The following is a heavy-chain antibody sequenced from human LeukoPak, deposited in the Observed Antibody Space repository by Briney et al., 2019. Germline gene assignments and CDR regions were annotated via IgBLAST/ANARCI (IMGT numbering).Heavy chain of an antibody. V-gene: IGHV4-38-2*02. Sequence: SETLSLTCTVSGGSISSYYWSWIRQPPGKGLEWIGSIYHSGSTYYNPSLKSRLTISADTSKNQFSLRLSSVTAADTAVYYCVRVDNGGNYFDYWGQGTLVTVSS. D-gene: IGHD4-23*01. CDR3: VRVDNGGNYFDY. CDR2: IYHSGST. J-gene: IGHJ4*02. CDR1: GGSISSYY.